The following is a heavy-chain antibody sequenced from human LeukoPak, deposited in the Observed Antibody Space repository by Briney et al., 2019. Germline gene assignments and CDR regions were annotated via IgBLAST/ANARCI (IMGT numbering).Heavy chain of an antibody. D-gene: IGHD2-2*02. V-gene: IGHV3-66*01. CDR1: GCTVSSNY. Sequence: GGSLRLSCAASGCTVSSNYMSWVRQAPGKGLEWVSVIYSGGTTYYADSVKGRFTISRDNSKNTLYLQMNGLRAEDTAVYYCAREYTLVYGLDVWGQGTTVTVSS. J-gene: IGHJ6*02. CDR3: AREYTLVYGLDV. CDR2: IYSGGTT.